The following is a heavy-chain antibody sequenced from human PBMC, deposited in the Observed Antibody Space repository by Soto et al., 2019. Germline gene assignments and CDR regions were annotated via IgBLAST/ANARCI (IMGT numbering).Heavy chain of an antibody. CDR3: AKVRASYLSASYFYYGLDV. V-gene: IGHV3-23*01. D-gene: IGHD3-10*01. J-gene: IGHJ6*02. Sequence: EVELLESGGGLVRPGGSLRLSCAGSGFTFSHYVLSWVRQSPERGLEWVSSISGSGSSVYVADSVRGRFIMSRDLSTNTVSLQMNSLRAEDTAVYYCAKVRASYLSASYFYYGLDVWGQGTTVTVSS. CDR1: GFTFSHYV. CDR2: ISGSGSSV.